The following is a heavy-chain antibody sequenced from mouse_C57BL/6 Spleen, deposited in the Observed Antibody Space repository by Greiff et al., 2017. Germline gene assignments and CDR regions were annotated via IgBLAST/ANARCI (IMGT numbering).Heavy chain of an antibody. V-gene: IGHV1-9*01. CDR1: GYTFTGYW. CDR2: ILPGNGST. Sequence: QVQLKESGAELMKPGASVKLSCKATGYTFTGYWLEWVKQRPGHGLEWIGEILPGNGSTNYNEKFKGKATFTADTSSNTAYMQLSSLTTEDSAIYYGARRDYYYGDYAMDYWGQGTSVTVSS. J-gene: IGHJ4*01. D-gene: IGHD1-1*01. CDR3: ARRDYYYGDYAMDY.